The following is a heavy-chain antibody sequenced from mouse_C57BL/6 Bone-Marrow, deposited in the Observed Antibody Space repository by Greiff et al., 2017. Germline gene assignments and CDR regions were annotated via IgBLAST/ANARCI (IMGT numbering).Heavy chain of an antibody. CDR2: ISDGGSYT. D-gene: IGHD4-1*01. CDR1: GFTFSSYA. CDR3: ARSLNWAGAMDY. Sequence: EVKLMESGGGLVKPGGSLTLSCAASGFTFSSYAMSWVRQTPEKRLEWVATISDGGSYTYYPDNVKGRFNISRDNAKNNLYLQMSHLKSEDTAMYYCARSLNWAGAMDYWGQGTSVTVSS. J-gene: IGHJ4*01. V-gene: IGHV5-4*03.